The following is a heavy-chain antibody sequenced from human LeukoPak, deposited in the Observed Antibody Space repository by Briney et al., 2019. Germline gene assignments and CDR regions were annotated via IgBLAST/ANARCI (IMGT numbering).Heavy chain of an antibody. CDR1: GFSFSDYW. CDR3: ARQVVVPAAIEGEFDY. D-gene: IGHD2-2*02. J-gene: IGHJ4*02. V-gene: IGHV3-7*01. CDR2: INQDGSEG. Sequence: QPGGSLRLSCAASGFSFSDYWMDWVRQSPGKGMEWVANINQDGSEGYYADSVKGRFTISRDNAKNSLYLQMNKLRAEDTAVYYCARQVVVPAAIEGEFDYWGQGTLVTVSS.